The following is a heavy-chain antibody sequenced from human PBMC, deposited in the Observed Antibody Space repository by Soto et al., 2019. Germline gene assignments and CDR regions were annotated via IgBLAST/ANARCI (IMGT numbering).Heavy chain of an antibody. CDR3: ANSQSVALGYYFDY. Sequence: AGGSLRLSCAASGFTFDDYAMHWVRQAPGKGLEWVSGISWKNGSIGYADSVKGRFTISRDNAKNSLYLQMNSLRAEDTALYYCANSQSVALGYYFDYWGQGTLVTSPQ. J-gene: IGHJ4*02. D-gene: IGHD2-15*01. CDR2: ISWKNGSI. V-gene: IGHV3-9*01. CDR1: GFTFDDYA.